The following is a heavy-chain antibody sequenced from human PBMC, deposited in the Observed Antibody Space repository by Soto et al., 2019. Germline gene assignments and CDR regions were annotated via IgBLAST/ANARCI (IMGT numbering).Heavy chain of an antibody. Sequence: PSETLSLTCTVSGGSISSGGYYWSWIRQHPGKGLEWIGYIYYSGSTYYNPSLKSRVTISVDTSKNQFSLKLSSVTAADTAVYYCARGKTVAAAGDPFDYWGQGTLVTVSS. J-gene: IGHJ4*02. CDR3: ARGKTVAAAGDPFDY. D-gene: IGHD6-13*01. CDR1: GGSISSGGYY. V-gene: IGHV4-31*03. CDR2: IYYSGST.